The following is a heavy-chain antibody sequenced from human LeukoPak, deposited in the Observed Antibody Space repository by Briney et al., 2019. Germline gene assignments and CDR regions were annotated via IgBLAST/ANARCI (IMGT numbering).Heavy chain of an antibody. CDR1: GFTFDDYA. CDR2: ISWNSGSI. J-gene: IGHJ4*02. V-gene: IGHV3-9*01. CDR3: VFGMTTVTTSDY. D-gene: IGHD4-17*01. Sequence: GGSLRLSCAASGFTFDDYAMHWVRQAPGKGLEWVSGISWNSGSIGYADSVKGRFTISRDNSKNTLYLQMSSLRVEDTAVYYCVFGMTTVTTSDYWGQGILITVSS.